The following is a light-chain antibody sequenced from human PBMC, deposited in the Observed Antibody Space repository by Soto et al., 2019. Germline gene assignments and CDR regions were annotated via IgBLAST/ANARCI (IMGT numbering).Light chain of an antibody. CDR2: GAS. J-gene: IGKJ3*01. Sequence: EMVLTQSPGTLSLSPEERATLSCRARQSVSSRYLAWYHQKPGQDPRLLIYGASSRATGIPDRFSGSGSGPDVTLTISRLEPEDFAVHYCQQYGSPLLLTFGPGTKVDIK. V-gene: IGKV3-20*01. CDR1: QSVSSRY. CDR3: QQYGSPLLLT.